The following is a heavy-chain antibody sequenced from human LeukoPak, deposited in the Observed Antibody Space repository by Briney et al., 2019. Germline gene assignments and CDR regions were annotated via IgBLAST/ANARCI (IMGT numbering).Heavy chain of an antibody. CDR3: ATYCSSTSCYPLDAFDI. J-gene: IGHJ3*02. D-gene: IGHD2-2*01. V-gene: IGHV4-39*01. Sequence: PSETLSLTCTVSGGSISSYYWGWIRQPPGKGLEWIGSIYYSGSTYYNPSLKSRVTISVDTSKNQFSLKLSSVTAADTAVYYCATYCSSTSCYPLDAFDIWGQGTMVTVSS. CDR2: IYYSGST. CDR1: GGSISSYY.